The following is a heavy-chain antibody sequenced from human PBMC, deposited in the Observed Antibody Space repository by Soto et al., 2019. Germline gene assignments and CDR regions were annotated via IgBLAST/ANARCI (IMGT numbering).Heavy chain of an antibody. J-gene: IGHJ4*02. V-gene: IGHV3-43D*03. CDR1: GFTFDDYA. D-gene: IGHD6-19*01. CDR3: AKDMGYSSGWSDY. Sequence: GGSLRLSCAASGFTFDDYAMHWVRQAPGKGLECVSLISWDGGSTYYADSVKGRFTISRDNSKNSLYLQMNSLRAEDTALYYCAKDMGYSSGWSDYWGQGTLVTVSS. CDR2: ISWDGGST.